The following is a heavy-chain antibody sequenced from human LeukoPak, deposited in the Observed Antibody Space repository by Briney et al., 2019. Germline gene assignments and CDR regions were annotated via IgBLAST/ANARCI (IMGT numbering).Heavy chain of an antibody. J-gene: IGHJ4*02. CDR2: IKQDGSEK. CDR3: ARGRDYYDSSGYYPTDY. Sequence: GGSLRLSSAASGFTFSSYWMSWVRQAPGKGLEWVANIKQDGSEKYYVDSVKGRFTISRDNAKNSLYLQMNSLRAEDTAVYYCARGRDYYDSSGYYPTDYWGQGTLVTVSS. V-gene: IGHV3-7*01. CDR1: GFTFSSYW. D-gene: IGHD3-22*01.